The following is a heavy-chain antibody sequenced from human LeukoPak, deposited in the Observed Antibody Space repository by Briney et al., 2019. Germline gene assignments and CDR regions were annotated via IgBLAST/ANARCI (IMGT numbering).Heavy chain of an antibody. Sequence: PSQTLSLTCTVSGGSISSGGYYWSWIRQHPGKGPEWIGYIYYSGSTYYNPSLKSRVTISVDTSKNQFSLKLSSVTAADTAVYYCAMTERWYFDYWGQGTLVTVSS. D-gene: IGHD4-23*01. CDR3: AMTERWYFDY. CDR2: IYYSGST. V-gene: IGHV4-31*03. CDR1: GGSISSGGYY. J-gene: IGHJ4*02.